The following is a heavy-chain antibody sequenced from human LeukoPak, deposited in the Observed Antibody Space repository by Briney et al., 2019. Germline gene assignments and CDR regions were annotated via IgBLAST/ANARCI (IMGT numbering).Heavy chain of an antibody. Sequence: SETLPLTCAVYGGSFSGYYWRWIRQPPGKGLEWIGEINHSGSTNYNPSLKSRVTISVDTSKNQFSLKLSSVTAADTAVYYFARYSSGSYYRSYFDYWGQGTLVTVSS. CDR1: GGSFSGYY. D-gene: IGHD1-26*01. V-gene: IGHV4-34*01. J-gene: IGHJ4*02. CDR3: ARYSSGSYYRSYFDY. CDR2: INHSGST.